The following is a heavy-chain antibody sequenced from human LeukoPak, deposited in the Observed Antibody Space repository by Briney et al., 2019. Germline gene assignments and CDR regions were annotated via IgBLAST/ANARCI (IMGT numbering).Heavy chain of an antibody. CDR1: GFTFSSYA. CDR3: AKAAVRITIFGVVLFDY. CDR2: ISGSGGST. V-gene: IGHV3-23*01. D-gene: IGHD3-3*01. Sequence: GGSLRLSCAASGFTFSSYAMSWVRQAPGKGLEWVSAISGSGGSTYYADSVKGRFTISRDNSKNTLYLQMNSLRAEDTAVYYCAKAAVRITIFGVVLFDYWGQGTLVTVSS. J-gene: IGHJ4*02.